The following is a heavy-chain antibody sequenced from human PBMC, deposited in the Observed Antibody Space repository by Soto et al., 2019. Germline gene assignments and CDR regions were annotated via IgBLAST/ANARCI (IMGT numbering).Heavy chain of an antibody. CDR1: GGSIIRGDTYY. CDR3: ARGPTRTIMRLNCFDP. J-gene: IGHJ5*01. V-gene: IGHV4-39*01. D-gene: IGHD1-7*01. CDR2: VSYSGIT. Sequence: SETLPLTCPVSGGSIIRGDTYYWGWRRQPPGKGLAWIGRVSYSGITYYNPSLASRTTISVDTSSNQLSMKLNSMTAADTAGYYCARGPTRTIMRLNCFDPWGQGTLVTV.